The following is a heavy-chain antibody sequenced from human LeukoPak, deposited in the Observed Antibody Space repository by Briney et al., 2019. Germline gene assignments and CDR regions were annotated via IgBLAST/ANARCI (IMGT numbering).Heavy chain of an antibody. D-gene: IGHD2-2*01. V-gene: IGHV3-30-3*01. Sequence: PGGSLRLSCAASGFTFSSYAMHWVRQAPGKGLEWVAVISYDGSNKYYADSVKGRFTISRDNSKNTLYLQMNSLRAEDTAVYYCARDDSSTSCSDYWGQGTLVTVSS. CDR2: ISYDGSNK. J-gene: IGHJ4*02. CDR3: ARDDSSTSCSDY. CDR1: GFTFSSYA.